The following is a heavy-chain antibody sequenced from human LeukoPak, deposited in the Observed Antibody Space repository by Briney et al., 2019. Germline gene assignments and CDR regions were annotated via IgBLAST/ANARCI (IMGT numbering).Heavy chain of an antibody. CDR1: GFTFSDYY. CDR2: SGSSSSYT. V-gene: IGHV3-11*06. CDR3: ARGTGIRQYYDILTGSFDY. J-gene: IGHJ4*02. D-gene: IGHD3-9*01. Sequence: GGSLRLSCAASGFTFSDYYMSWIRQAPGKGLEWVSYSGSSSSYTNYADSVKGRFTISRDNAKNSLFLQMNSLRAEDTAVYYCARGTGIRQYYDILTGSFDYWSQGTLVTVSS.